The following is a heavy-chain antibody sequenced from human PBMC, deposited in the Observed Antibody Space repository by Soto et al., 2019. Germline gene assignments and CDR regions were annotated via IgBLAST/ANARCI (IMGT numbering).Heavy chain of an antibody. CDR2: IIPIFGTA. CDR1: GGTFSSYA. J-gene: IGHJ6*02. CDR3: AGTIVVVPAATGYYYYGMDV. Sequence: SVKVSCKASGGTFSSYAISWVRQAPGQGLEWVGGIIPIFGTANYAQKFQGRVTITADKSTSTAYMELSSLRSEDTAVYYCAGTIVVVPAATGYYYYGMDVWGQGTTVTVSS. D-gene: IGHD2-2*01. V-gene: IGHV1-69*06.